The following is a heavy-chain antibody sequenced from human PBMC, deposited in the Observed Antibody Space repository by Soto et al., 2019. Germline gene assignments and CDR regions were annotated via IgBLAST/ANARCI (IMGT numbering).Heavy chain of an antibody. D-gene: IGHD6-13*01. CDR1: GYTFTSYY. CDR2: INPSGGST. Sequence: QVHLVQSGAEVKKPGASVKGSCKASGYTFTSYYMHWVRQAPGQALEWMGIINPSGGSTSYAQKFQGRITMTRDTSTSTIYMELSSLISEDTAVYYCARVGSSWYADYWGQGTLVTVSS. V-gene: IGHV1-46*01. J-gene: IGHJ4*02. CDR3: ARVGSSWYADY.